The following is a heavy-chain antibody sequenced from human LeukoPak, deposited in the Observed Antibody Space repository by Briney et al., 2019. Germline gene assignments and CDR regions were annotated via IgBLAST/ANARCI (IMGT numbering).Heavy chain of an antibody. Sequence: PGGSLRLSRAASGFTFSSYEMNWVRQAPGKGLEWVSYISSSGSTIYYADSVKGRFTISRDNAKNSLYLQMNSLRAEDTAVYYCASESNYYGSGSYDHWGQGTLVTVSS. V-gene: IGHV3-48*03. J-gene: IGHJ4*02. D-gene: IGHD3-10*01. CDR1: GFTFSSYE. CDR3: ASESNYYGSGSYDH. CDR2: ISSSGSTI.